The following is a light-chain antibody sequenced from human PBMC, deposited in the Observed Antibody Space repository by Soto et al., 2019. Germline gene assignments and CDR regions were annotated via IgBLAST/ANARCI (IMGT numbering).Light chain of an antibody. Sequence: EIVMTQSSATLSVSPGERATLSCRASQSVSSYLAWYQQKPGQAPRLLIYGASSRATGIPDRFSGSGSGTDFTLTISRLEPEDFAVYYCQQYGTSPWTFGQGTKVDIK. CDR2: GAS. CDR1: QSVSSY. V-gene: IGKV3-20*01. J-gene: IGKJ1*01. CDR3: QQYGTSPWT.